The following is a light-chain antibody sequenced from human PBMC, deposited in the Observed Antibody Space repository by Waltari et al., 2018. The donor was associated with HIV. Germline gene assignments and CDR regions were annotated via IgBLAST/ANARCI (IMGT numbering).Light chain of an antibody. Sequence: EIVLTQSPGTLSLSPGERATLSCRASQSVSSSYLAWYQQKPLQAPRLLIYGASSRATGIPDRFSGSGSGTDFTLTISRLEPEDFAVYYCQQYGSSPPYSFGQGTKLEIK. V-gene: IGKV3-20*01. CDR3: QQYGSSPPYS. CDR1: QSVSSSY. J-gene: IGKJ2*03. CDR2: GAS.